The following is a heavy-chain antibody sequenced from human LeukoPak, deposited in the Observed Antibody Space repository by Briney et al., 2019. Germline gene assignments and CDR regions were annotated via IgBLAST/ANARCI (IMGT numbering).Heavy chain of an antibody. D-gene: IGHD2-15*01. V-gene: IGHV5-51*01. CDR3: ARDIKEAASRWFDP. J-gene: IGHJ5*02. CDR2: IYPGDSDT. CDR1: AYSFTDYW. Sequence: GESLKISCKGSAYSFTDYWIGWVRQMPGNSPEWMGIIYPGDSDTRYSPSFQGQVTISADKSISTAYLHWSSLKASDTAIYYCARDIKEAASRWFDPWGQGTLVTVSS.